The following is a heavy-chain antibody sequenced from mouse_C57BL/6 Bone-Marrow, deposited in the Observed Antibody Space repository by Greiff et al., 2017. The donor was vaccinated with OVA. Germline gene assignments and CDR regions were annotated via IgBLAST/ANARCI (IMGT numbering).Heavy chain of an antibody. CDR3: ARERIYYDYDYAMDY. V-gene: IGHV3-6*01. Sequence: ESGPGLVKPSQSLSLTCSVTGYSITSGYYWNWIRQFPGNKLEWMGYISYDGSNNYNPSLKNRISITRDTSKNQFFLKLNSVTTEDTATYYCARERIYYDYDYAMDYWGQGTSVTVSS. D-gene: IGHD2-4*01. CDR2: ISYDGSN. CDR1: GYSITSGYY. J-gene: IGHJ4*01.